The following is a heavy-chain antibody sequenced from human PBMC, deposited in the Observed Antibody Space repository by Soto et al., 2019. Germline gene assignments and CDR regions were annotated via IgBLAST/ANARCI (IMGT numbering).Heavy chain of an antibody. Sequence: SETLSLTCPVSGGSISSYYWSWIRQPPGKGLEWIGYIYYSGSTNYNPSLKSRVTISADMSKNQFSLKLSSVTAADTAVYYCARWPQLEPRFDYWGQGTLVTVSS. CDR3: ARWPQLEPRFDY. CDR2: IYYSGST. D-gene: IGHD1-1*01. CDR1: GGSISSYY. V-gene: IGHV4-59*12. J-gene: IGHJ4*02.